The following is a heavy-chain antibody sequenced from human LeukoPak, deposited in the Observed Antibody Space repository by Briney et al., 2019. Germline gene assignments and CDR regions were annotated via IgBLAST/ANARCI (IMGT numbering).Heavy chain of an antibody. CDR2: IYSGGST. CDR3: AREAPSGYDYLDY. D-gene: IGHD5-12*01. Sequence: GGSLRLSCAASGFTVSSNYMSWVRQAPGKGLEWVSVIYSGGSTYYADSVKGRFTISRDNSKNTLYLQMNSLGAEDTAVYYCAREAPSGYDYLDYCGQGTLVTVSS. J-gene: IGHJ4*02. V-gene: IGHV3-53*01. CDR1: GFTVSSNY.